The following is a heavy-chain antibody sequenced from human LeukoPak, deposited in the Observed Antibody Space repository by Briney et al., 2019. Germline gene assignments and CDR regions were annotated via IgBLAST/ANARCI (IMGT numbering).Heavy chain of an antibody. D-gene: IGHD6-13*01. Sequence: ASVTVSCKACGYTFHSYGISWVRQAPGQGLEWMGWISAYNGNTNYAQKLQGRVTMTTDTSTSTAYMELRSPRSDDTAVYYCARDLTIAAVGTSALGGQPTLVTVSS. V-gene: IGHV1-18*01. CDR1: GYTFHSYG. CDR3: ARDLTIAAVGTSAL. CDR2: ISAYNGNT. J-gene: IGHJ4*02.